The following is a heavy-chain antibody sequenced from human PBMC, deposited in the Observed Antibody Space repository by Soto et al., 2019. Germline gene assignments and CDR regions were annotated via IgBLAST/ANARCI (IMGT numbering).Heavy chain of an antibody. J-gene: IGHJ4*02. CDR1: GFTFSSYA. D-gene: IGHD2-21*02. V-gene: IGHV3-30-3*01. Sequence: QVQLVESGGGVVQPGRSLRLSCAASGFTFSSYAMHWVRQAPGKGLEWVAVISYDGSNKYYADSVKGRFTISRDNSKNTLYLQMNSLRAEDTAVYYCARSVVVTATPFDYWGQGTLVTVSS. CDR2: ISYDGSNK. CDR3: ARSVVVTATPFDY.